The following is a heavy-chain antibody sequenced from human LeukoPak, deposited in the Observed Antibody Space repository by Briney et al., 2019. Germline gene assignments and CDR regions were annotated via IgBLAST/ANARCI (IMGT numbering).Heavy chain of an antibody. J-gene: IGHJ4*02. Sequence: SETLSLTCTVSGGSISSSSYYWGWIRQPPGKGLEWIGYIYYSGSTYYNPSLKSRVTISVDTSKNQFSLKLSSVTAADTAVYYCARTLWFGELFPYYFDYWGQGTLVTVSS. V-gene: IGHV4-39*01. CDR2: IYYSGST. D-gene: IGHD3-10*01. CDR3: ARTLWFGELFPYYFDY. CDR1: GGSISSSSYY.